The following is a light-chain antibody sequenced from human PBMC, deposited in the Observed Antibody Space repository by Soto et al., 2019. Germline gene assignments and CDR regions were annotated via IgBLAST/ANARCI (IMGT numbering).Light chain of an antibody. CDR2: SVS. CDR3: QQYNNWPLT. CDR1: QSFSTN. J-gene: IGKJ4*01. V-gene: IGKV3-15*01. Sequence: EIVMTQSPATLSVSPGERATLSCRASQSFSTNLAWYQQKPGQAPRLLIYSVSTRATGIPARFSGSGSGTEFTLTMSSLQSEDFAVYYCQQYNNWPLTFGGGTKVEIK.